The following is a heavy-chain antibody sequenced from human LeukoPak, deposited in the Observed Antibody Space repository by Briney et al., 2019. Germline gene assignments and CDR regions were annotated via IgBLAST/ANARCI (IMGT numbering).Heavy chain of an antibody. Sequence: GGSLRLSCAASGFTFDSYAMSWVRQAPGKGLDWVSAVSRFGGTTYYADSVKGRFTISRDNSNNTVYLQMNSLRVGDTALYYCVKHVGSRWSNNRFDPWGQGTLVTVS. CDR3: VKHVGSRWSNNRFDP. J-gene: IGHJ5*02. V-gene: IGHV3-23*01. D-gene: IGHD6-13*01. CDR1: GFTFDSYA. CDR2: VSRFGGTT.